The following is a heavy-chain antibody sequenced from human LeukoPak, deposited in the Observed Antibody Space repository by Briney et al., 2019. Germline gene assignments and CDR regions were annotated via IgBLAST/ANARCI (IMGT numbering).Heavy chain of an antibody. D-gene: IGHD5-18*01. Sequence: ASVKVSFKVSGDTVTVFSIHWVRQAPGHGLEWMGGFDPEDGARIFAQKFQGRVTMTEDTSTDTAYMDLSSLRSEDTAVYYCATGYTYDYSLYWGQGTLVTVSS. CDR2: FDPEDGAR. V-gene: IGHV1-24*01. J-gene: IGHJ4*02. CDR3: ATGYTYDYSLY. CDR1: GDTVTVFS.